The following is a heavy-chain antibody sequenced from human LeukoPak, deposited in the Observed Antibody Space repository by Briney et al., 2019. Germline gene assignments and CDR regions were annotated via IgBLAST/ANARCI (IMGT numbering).Heavy chain of an antibody. CDR3: ARAIPDYYDTSGREYYFDY. Sequence: SETLSLTCTVSGGSISSSSYYWGWIRQPPGKGLEWIGSIYYSGSTYYNPSLKSRVTISLDRSKNQFSLKLSSVTAADTAVYYCARAIPDYYDTSGREYYFDYWGQGTLVTVSS. CDR2: IYYSGST. CDR1: GGSISSSSYY. D-gene: IGHD3-22*01. V-gene: IGHV4-39*07. J-gene: IGHJ4*02.